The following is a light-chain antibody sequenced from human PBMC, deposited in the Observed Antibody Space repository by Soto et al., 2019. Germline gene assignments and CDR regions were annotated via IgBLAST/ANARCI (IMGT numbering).Light chain of an antibody. Sequence: EIVLTQSPGTLSLSPGERATLSCRASQSVRSSYIAWYQQKPGQAPRLLIYGASRRATGIPDRFSGSGSGTDFTLTISRLEPEDFALYYCQQYGTSPLTFGGGAKVEIK. J-gene: IGKJ4*01. CDR2: GAS. CDR1: QSVRSSY. V-gene: IGKV3-20*01. CDR3: QQYGTSPLT.